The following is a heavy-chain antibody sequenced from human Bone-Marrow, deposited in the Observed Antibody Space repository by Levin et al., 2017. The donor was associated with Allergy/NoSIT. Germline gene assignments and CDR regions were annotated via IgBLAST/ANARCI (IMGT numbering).Heavy chain of an antibody. CDR1: GFTFSSYD. V-gene: IGHV3-13*01. CDR3: ARDVPNSGNYYPDASDV. J-gene: IGHJ3*01. Sequence: GGSLRLSCGGSGFTFSSYDIHWVRQVTGKGLEWVSAIGTADDTYYAGSVKGRFTISRENAKNSVYLQMSSLRVGDTAIYYCARDVPNSGNYYPDASDVWGQGTMVIVSS. CDR2: IGTADDT. D-gene: IGHD3-22*01.